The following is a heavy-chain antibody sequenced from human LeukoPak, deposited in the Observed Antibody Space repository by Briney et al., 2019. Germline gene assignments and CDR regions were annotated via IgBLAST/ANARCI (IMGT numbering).Heavy chain of an antibody. J-gene: IGHJ4*02. CDR3: AREYSSSSGKALDY. D-gene: IGHD6-6*01. CDR1: SGSLGSYY. V-gene: IGHV4-4*07. Sequence: ETLSLTCTVSSGSLGSYYWNWLRQPAGKGLEWIGHIYTSGSTNYNPSLKSRVTMSVDTSKNQFSLKLNSVTAADTAFYYCAREYSSSSGKALDYWGQGTLVTVSS. CDR2: IYTSGST.